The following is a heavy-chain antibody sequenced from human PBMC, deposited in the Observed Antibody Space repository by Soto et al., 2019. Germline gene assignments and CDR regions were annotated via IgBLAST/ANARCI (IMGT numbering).Heavy chain of an antibody. D-gene: IGHD3-9*01. V-gene: IGHV3-7*01. J-gene: IGHJ4*02. Sequence: GGSLRLSCAASGFTFSSYWMSWVRQAPGKGLEWVANIKQDGSEKYYVDSVKGRFTISRENAKNSLYLQMNSLRAEDTAVYYCAREARTYYDILTGYYPYYFDYWGQGTLVTVSS. CDR2: IKQDGSEK. CDR3: AREARTYYDILTGYYPYYFDY. CDR1: GFTFSSYW.